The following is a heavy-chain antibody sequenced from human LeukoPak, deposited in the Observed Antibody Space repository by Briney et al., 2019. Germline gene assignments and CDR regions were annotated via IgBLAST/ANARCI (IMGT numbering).Heavy chain of an antibody. J-gene: IGHJ4*02. Sequence: PSETLSLTCAVYGGSFSGYYWSWIRQPPGKGLEWVSAISGSGGSTYYADSVKGRFTISRDNSKNTLYLQMNSLRAEDTAVYYCAKVFYDSSGYLRRQLDYWGQGTLVTVSS. CDR3: AKVFYDSSGYLRRQLDY. CDR2: ISGSGGST. V-gene: IGHV3-23*01. CDR1: GGSFSGYY. D-gene: IGHD3-22*01.